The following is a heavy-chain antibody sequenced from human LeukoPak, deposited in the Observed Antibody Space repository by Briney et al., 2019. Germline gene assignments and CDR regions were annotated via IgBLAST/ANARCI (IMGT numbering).Heavy chain of an antibody. CDR1: GYTFTSYD. V-gene: IGHV1-8*01. CDR2: MNPNSGNT. J-gene: IGHJ4*02. Sequence: ASVKVSCKASGYTFTSYDINWVRQATGQGLEWMGWMNPNSGNTGYAQKFQGRVAMTRNTSISTAYMELSSLRSEDTAVYYCARVRYYYDSSGYYFAYWGQGTLVTVSS. D-gene: IGHD3-22*01. CDR3: ARVRYYYDSSGYYFAY.